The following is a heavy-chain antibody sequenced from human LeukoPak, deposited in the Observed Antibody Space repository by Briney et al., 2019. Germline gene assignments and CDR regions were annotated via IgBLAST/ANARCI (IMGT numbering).Heavy chain of an antibody. J-gene: IGHJ4*02. CDR2: IWYDGSNK. Sequence: AGGSLRLSCAASGFTFSSYAMHWVRQAPGKGLEWVAVIWYDGSNKYYVDSVKGRFTISRDNSKKTLYLQMSNLRAEDTAVYYCASDLGTRYFDYWGQGILVTVSS. D-gene: IGHD3-16*01. CDR1: GFTFSSYA. CDR3: ASDLGTRYFDY. V-gene: IGHV3-33*08.